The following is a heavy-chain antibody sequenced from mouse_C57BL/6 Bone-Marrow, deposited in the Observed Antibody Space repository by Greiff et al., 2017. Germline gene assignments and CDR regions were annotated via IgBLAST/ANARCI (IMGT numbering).Heavy chain of an antibody. CDR3: TSSDYDGALFAY. V-gene: IGHV14-4*01. CDR2: IDPENGDT. D-gene: IGHD2-4*01. CDR1: GFNIKDDY. J-gene: IGHJ3*01. Sequence: EVQLQQSGAELVRPGASVKLSCTASGFNIKDDYMHWVKQRPEQGLEWIGWIDPENGDTEYASKFQGKATITADTSSNTAYLQLSSLTSEDTAVYYSTSSDYDGALFAYWGQGTLVTVSA.